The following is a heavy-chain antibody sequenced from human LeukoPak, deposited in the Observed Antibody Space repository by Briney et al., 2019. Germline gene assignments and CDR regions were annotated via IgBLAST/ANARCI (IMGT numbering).Heavy chain of an antibody. CDR2: IIPIFGTA. CDR3: ALSSSSGDY. CDR1: GGTFSSYA. Sequence: ASVKVSCKASGGTFSSYAISWVRQAPGQGLKWMGGIIPIFGTANYAQKFQGRVTITTDESTSTAYMELSSLRSEDTAVYYCALSSSSGDYWGQGTLVTVSS. V-gene: IGHV1-69*05. J-gene: IGHJ4*02. D-gene: IGHD6-6*01.